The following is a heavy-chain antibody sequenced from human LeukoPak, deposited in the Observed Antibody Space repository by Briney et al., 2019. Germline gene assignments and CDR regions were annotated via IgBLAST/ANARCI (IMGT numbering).Heavy chain of an antibody. Sequence: GGTLRLSCAASGFTFSTYGMTWVRQAPGKGLEWVSAISGSGGSTYYADSVKGRFTISRDNSKNTLYLQMNSLRAEDTALYYCAKTGGIAAAHWGQGTLVTVSS. CDR2: ISGSGGST. V-gene: IGHV3-23*01. CDR1: GFTFSTYG. CDR3: AKTGGIAAAH. J-gene: IGHJ4*02. D-gene: IGHD6-13*01.